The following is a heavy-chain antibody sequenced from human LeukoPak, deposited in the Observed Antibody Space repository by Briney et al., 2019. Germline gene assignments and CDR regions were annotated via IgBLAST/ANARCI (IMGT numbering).Heavy chain of an antibody. J-gene: IGHJ6*02. CDR1: GYTFTGYY. Sequence: ASVKVSCKASGYTFTGYYMHWMRQAPGQGLEWMGWINPNSGGTNYAQKFQGRVTMTRDTSISTAYMELSRLRSDDTAVYYCARVGMAVAGTPSWYYGMDVWGQGTTVTVSS. CDR3: ARVGMAVAGTPSWYYGMDV. V-gene: IGHV1-2*02. CDR2: INPNSGGT. D-gene: IGHD6-19*01.